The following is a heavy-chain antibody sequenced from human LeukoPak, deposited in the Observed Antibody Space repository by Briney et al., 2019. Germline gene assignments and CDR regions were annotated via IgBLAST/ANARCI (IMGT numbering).Heavy chain of an antibody. CDR2: IDPEDGAT. J-gene: IGHJ4*02. V-gene: IGHV1-69-2*01. CDR3: AARMHF. Sequence: ASVKVSCKTSGYTFIDSFIHWMQQAPGKGFEWMGLIDPEDGATEYAERFQGRVTITADRSTDTAYLELTSLRSDDTAVYFCAARMHFWGQGTRVTVSS. D-gene: IGHD2/OR15-2a*01. CDR1: GYTFIDSF.